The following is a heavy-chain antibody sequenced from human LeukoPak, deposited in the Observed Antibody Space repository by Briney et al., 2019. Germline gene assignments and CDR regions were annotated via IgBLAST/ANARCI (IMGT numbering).Heavy chain of an antibody. CDR1: GGTFSSYA. Sequence: SVKVSCKASGGTFSSYAISWVRQAPGQGLEWMGGVIPIFGTANYAQKFQGRVTITTDESTSTAYMELSSLRSEDTAVYYCAGSKVDTVYYYYMDVWGKGTTVTVSS. D-gene: IGHD5-18*01. CDR3: AGSKVDTVYYYYMDV. J-gene: IGHJ6*03. V-gene: IGHV1-69*05. CDR2: VIPIFGTA.